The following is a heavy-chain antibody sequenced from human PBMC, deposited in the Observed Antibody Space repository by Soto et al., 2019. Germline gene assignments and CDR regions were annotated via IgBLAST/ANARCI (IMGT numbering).Heavy chain of an antibody. V-gene: IGHV4-59*01. CDR1: GGSIGCYY. D-gene: IGHD5-12*01. CDR2: IYSGNT. CDR3: ARDQGHGWLRAFDY. Sequence: SETLSLTCTISGGSIGCYYWTWIRQSPGKGLEYIGYIYSGNTNYNPSLNSRVTISVDTSKNQFSLKLSSVTAADTAVYYCARDQGHGWLRAFDYWGQGTLVTVSS. J-gene: IGHJ4*02.